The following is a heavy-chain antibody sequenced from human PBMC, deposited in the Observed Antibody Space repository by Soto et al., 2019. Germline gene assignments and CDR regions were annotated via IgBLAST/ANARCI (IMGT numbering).Heavy chain of an antibody. V-gene: IGHV3-30*18. CDR2: ISYDGSNK. Sequence: QVQLVESGGGVVQPGRSLRLSCAASGFTFSSYGMHWVRQAPGKGLEWVAVISYDGSNKYYADSVKGRFTISRDNSKNTLYLQMNSLRAEDTAVYYCAKDSQKYCSSTSCYHKLMDYWGQGTLVTVSS. CDR3: AKDSQKYCSSTSCYHKLMDY. D-gene: IGHD2-2*01. J-gene: IGHJ4*02. CDR1: GFTFSSYG.